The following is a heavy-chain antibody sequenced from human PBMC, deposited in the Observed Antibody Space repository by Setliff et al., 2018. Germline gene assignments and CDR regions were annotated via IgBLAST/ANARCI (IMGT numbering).Heavy chain of an antibody. CDR2: LSSDGSRA. D-gene: IGHD3-22*01. CDR3: ARSMFSGYLPLGGKYSMDV. J-gene: IGHJ6*03. V-gene: IGHV3-64*04. CDR1: GFTFSSYA. Sequence: GGSLRLSCAASGFTFSSYAMYWVRQAPGMGLEFVSALSSDGSRAYYADSVKGRFTMSREISKNTLYLQMYSLTAEDTAVYYCARSMFSGYLPLGGKYSMDVWGKGTTVTVSS.